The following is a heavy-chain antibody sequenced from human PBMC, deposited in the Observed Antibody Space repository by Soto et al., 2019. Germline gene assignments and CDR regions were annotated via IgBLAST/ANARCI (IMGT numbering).Heavy chain of an antibody. CDR2: ISYDGSNK. Sequence: QVQLVESGGGVVQPGRSLRLSCAASGFTFSSYGMHWVRQAPGKGLEWVAVISYDGSNKYYADSVKGRFTISRDNSKNTLYLQMNSLGAEDTAVYYCAKTGYCSGGSCYSWYFDYWGQGTLVTVSS. CDR3: AKTGYCSGGSCYSWYFDY. D-gene: IGHD2-15*01. CDR1: GFTFSSYG. V-gene: IGHV3-30*18. J-gene: IGHJ4*02.